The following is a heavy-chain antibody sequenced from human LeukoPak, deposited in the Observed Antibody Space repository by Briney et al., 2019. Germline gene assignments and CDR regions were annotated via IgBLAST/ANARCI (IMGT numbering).Heavy chain of an antibody. V-gene: IGHV4-39*07. D-gene: IGHD3-22*01. CDR3: ASSEAYYYDSSGYYPLDY. Sequence: SETLSLTCTVSGGSINSTSYYRGWIRQPPGKGLEWIGEINHSGSTNYNPSLKSRVTISVDTSKNQFSLKLSSVTAADTAVYYCASSEAYYYDSSGYYPLDYWGQGTLVTVSS. CDR2: INHSGST. J-gene: IGHJ4*02. CDR1: GGSINSTSYY.